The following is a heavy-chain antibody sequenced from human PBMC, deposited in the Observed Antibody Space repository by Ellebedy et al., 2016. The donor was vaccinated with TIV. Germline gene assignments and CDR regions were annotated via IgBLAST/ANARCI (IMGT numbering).Heavy chain of an antibody. D-gene: IGHD6-13*01. V-gene: IGHV3-21*01. CDR3: SRGIAAVMY. J-gene: IGHJ4*02. Sequence: PGGSLRLSCAASGFIFNHYSMNWVRQAPGKGLEWISSISSTGYYIYYADSVKGRFTISRDDAKNSLYLQMNSLRAEDTAVYYCSRGIAAVMYWGQGTLVTVS. CDR1: GFIFNHYS. CDR2: ISSTGYYI.